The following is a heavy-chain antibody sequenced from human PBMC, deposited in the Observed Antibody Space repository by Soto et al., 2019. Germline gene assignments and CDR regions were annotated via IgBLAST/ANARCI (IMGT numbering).Heavy chain of an antibody. CDR3: ARDFFCSGGSCYYPYYYYYGMDV. D-gene: IGHD2-15*01. CDR1: GFTFSSYS. J-gene: IGHJ6*02. Sequence: GGSLRLSCAASGFTFSSYSMNWVRQAPGKGLEWVSSISSSSSYIYYADSVKGRFTISRDNAKNSLYLQMNSLRAEDTAVYYCARDFFCSGGSCYYPYYYYYGMDVWGQGTTVTVYS. V-gene: IGHV3-21*01. CDR2: ISSSSSYI.